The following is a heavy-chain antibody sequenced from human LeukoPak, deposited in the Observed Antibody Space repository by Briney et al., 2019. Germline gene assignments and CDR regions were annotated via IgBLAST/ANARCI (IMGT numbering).Heavy chain of an antibody. CDR2: ISYDGSNK. J-gene: IGHJ4*02. V-gene: IGHV3-30*03. D-gene: IGHD6-13*01. Sequence: RGSPRLSPAASGFTLSSYGIHWGAQAPGKGLGGVGVISYDGSNKYYADSVQGRVPISRDNSNKTLYLQMPRLRAEDTGVYYCASRHSRDAYWGKGTLSPSPQ. CDR3: ASRHSRDAY. CDR1: GFTLSSYG.